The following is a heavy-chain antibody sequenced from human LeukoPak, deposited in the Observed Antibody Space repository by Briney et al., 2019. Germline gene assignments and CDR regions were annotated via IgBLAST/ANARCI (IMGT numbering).Heavy chain of an antibody. CDR2: ISSSTSYI. CDR3: ARAGYSYPYYFDY. CDR1: GFTFSSYS. D-gene: IGHD5-18*01. J-gene: IGHJ4*02. V-gene: IGHV3-21*01. Sequence: PGGSLRLSCAASGFTFSSYSMNWVRQAPGKGLEWVSSISSSTSYIYYADSVKGRFTISRDHAKNSLYLQMNSLRAEDTAVYYCARAGYSYPYYFDYWGQGTLVTVSS.